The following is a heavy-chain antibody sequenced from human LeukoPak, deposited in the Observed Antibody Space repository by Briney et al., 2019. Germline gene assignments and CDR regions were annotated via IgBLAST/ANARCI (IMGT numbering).Heavy chain of an antibody. V-gene: IGHV5-51*01. J-gene: IGHJ4*02. CDR1: GYSFTNYW. D-gene: IGHD2/OR15-2a*01. CDR3: ARPDYFTSHD. Sequence: GESLRISRKGSGYSFTNYWIAWVRQMPGKGLEWMGIIFPGDSKTRYSPSFQGQVTISADKSITTAYLQWSSLKASDTAMYFCARPDYFTSHDWGQGTLVTVST. CDR2: IFPGDSKT.